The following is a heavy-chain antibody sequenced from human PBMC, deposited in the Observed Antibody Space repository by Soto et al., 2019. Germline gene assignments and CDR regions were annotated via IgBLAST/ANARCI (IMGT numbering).Heavy chain of an antibody. D-gene: IGHD2-15*01. J-gene: IGHJ6*03. CDR1: GYTFNSYG. CDR2: ISAYIGNT. Sequence: QVQLVQSGAEVKKPGASVKVSCKASGYTFNSYGISWGRQAPGQGLEWMGWISAYIGNTNYAQKLQGRVTMTTYTSTSTAYMELRSLRSDDTAVYYCARDAPRKYCSGGSCYSDYYYYYMDVWGKGTTVTVSS. CDR3: ARDAPRKYCSGGSCYSDYYYYYMDV. V-gene: IGHV1-18*01.